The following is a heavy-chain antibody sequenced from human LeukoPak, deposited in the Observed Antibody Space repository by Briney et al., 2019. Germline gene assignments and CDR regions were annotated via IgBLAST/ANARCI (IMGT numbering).Heavy chain of an antibody. D-gene: IGHD6-13*01. J-gene: IGHJ6*03. Sequence: PSETLSLTCTVSCGSISSYYWSWIRQPPGKGLEWIGYIYYSGSTNYNPSLKSRVTISVDTSKNQFSLKLSSVTAADTAVYYCARGQQLTYYYYYYMDVWGKGTTVTVSS. V-gene: IGHV4-59*01. CDR3: ARGQQLTYYYYYYMDV. CDR1: CGSISSYY. CDR2: IYYSGST.